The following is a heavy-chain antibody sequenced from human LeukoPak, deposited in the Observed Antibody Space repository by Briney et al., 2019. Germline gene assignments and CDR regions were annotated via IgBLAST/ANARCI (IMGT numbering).Heavy chain of an antibody. CDR1: GGSMSPYH. CDR2: IYYSGST. J-gene: IGHJ4*02. D-gene: IGHD6-19*01. Sequence: SETLSLTCTVSGGSMSPYHWGWVRQPPGKGLEWTGYIYYSGSTNYNPSLKSRVTISVDTSKNQFSLKLSSVTAADTAIYYCARAVSGRFDYWGQGTLVTVSS. V-gene: IGHV4-59*08. CDR3: ARAVSGRFDY.